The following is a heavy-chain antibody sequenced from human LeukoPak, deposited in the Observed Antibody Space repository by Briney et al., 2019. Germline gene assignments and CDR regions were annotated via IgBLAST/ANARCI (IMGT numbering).Heavy chain of an antibody. J-gene: IGHJ3*02. CDR3: ARELPILSSDSVNLAYCGGDCYSNAFDI. V-gene: IGHV1-2*04. D-gene: IGHD2-21*02. Sequence: ASVKVSCKASGYTFTGYYMHWVRQAPGQGLEWMGWINPNSGGTNYAQKFQGWVTMTRDTSISTAYMELSRLRSDDTAVYYCARELPILSSDSVNLAYCGGDCYSNAFDIWGQGTMVTVSS. CDR2: INPNSGGT. CDR1: GYTFTGYY.